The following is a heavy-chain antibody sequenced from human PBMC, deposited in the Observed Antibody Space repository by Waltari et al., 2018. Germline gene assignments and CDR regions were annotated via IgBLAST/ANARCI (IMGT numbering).Heavy chain of an antibody. CDR3: ARGGDSSWPR. CDR2: INWKGDKV. CDR1: GFTFDDDG. V-gene: IGHV3-20*04. J-gene: IGHJ4*02. D-gene: IGHD3-22*01. Sequence: VESGGGVIRPGGSRRLSCEAAGFTFDDDGMSWVRQGPGKGLEWIAGINWKGDKVAYGDAVRGRFIISRDNAKNLLYLQMNTVGLDDTALYYCARGGDSSWPRWGQGTLVTVSA.